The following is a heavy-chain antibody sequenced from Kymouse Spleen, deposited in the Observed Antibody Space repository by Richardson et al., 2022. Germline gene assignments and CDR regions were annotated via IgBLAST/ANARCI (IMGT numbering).Heavy chain of an antibody. V-gene: IGHV3-48*02. CDR1: GFTFSSYS. D-gene: IGHD6-6*01. J-gene: IGHJ6*02. CDR3: ARASSSSYYYYGMDV. CDR2: ISSSSSTI. Sequence: EVQLVESGGGLVQPGGSLRLSCAASGFTFSSYSMNWVRQAPGKGLEWVSYISSSSSTIYYADSVKGRFTISRDNAKNSLYLQMNSLRDEDTAVYYCARASSSSYYYYGMDVWGQGTTVTVSS.